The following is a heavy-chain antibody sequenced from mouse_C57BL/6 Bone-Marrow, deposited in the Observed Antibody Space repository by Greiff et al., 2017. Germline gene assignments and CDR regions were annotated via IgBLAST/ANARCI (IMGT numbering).Heavy chain of an antibody. CDR1: GYTFTDYE. CDR2: IDPETGGT. Sequence: VQLQQSGAELVRPGASVTLSCKASGYTFTDYEMHWVKQTPVHGLEWIGAIDPETGGTAYNQKFKGKAILTADKSSSTAYMELRSLTSEDSAVYDYTRYDYYGSSYVFAYWGQGTLVTVSA. D-gene: IGHD1-1*01. J-gene: IGHJ3*01. V-gene: IGHV1-15*01. CDR3: TRYDYYGSSYVFAY.